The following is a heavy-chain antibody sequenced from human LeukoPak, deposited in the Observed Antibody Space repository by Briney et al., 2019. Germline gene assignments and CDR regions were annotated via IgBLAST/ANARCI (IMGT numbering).Heavy chain of an antibody. V-gene: IGHV3-43D*03. CDR3: ARVRTTFSSSKKIVGFDY. J-gene: IGHJ4*02. D-gene: IGHD6-13*01. Sequence: GGSLRLSCAASGFTFSSYEMNWVRQAPGKGLEWVSLISWDGGSTYYADSVKGRFTISRDNAKNSLYLQMNSLRAEDTALYYCARVRTTFSSSKKIVGFDYWGQGTLVTVSS. CDR1: GFTFSSYE. CDR2: ISWDGGST.